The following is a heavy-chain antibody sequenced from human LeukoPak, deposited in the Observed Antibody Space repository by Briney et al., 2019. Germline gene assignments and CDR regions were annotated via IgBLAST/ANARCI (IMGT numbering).Heavy chain of an antibody. CDR1: GFTVSSNY. D-gene: IGHD4-17*01. Sequence: PGGSLRLSCAASGFTVSSNYMSWVRQAPGQGLEWVSVIYCGGSTYYADSVKGRFTISRDNSKNTLYLQMNSLRAEDTAIYYCARAQDYGDYAPNWFDPWGQGTLVTVSS. J-gene: IGHJ5*02. CDR2: IYCGGST. V-gene: IGHV3-53*01. CDR3: ARAQDYGDYAPNWFDP.